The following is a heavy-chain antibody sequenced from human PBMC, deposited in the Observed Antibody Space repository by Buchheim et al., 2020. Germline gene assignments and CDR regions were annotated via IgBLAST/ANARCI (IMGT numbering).Heavy chain of an antibody. CDR3: ARSSAGSSCFYY. CDR1: GDSISSSNW. D-gene: IGHD6-13*01. J-gene: IGHJ4*02. Sequence: QVQLQESGPRLVKPSGTLSLTCDVLGDSISSSNWWSWVRQTPGKGLEWIGEIYHSGITNYNPSLKSRVTISVDKSRNQFSMTLSSVSVADTAAYFCARSSAGSSCFYYWGQGIL. CDR2: IYHSGIT. V-gene: IGHV4-4*02.